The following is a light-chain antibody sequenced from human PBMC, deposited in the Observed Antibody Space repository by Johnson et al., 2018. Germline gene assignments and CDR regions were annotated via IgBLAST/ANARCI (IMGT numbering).Light chain of an antibody. CDR2: ENN. CDR3: GTWDSSLSAGNV. V-gene: IGLV1-51*02. CDR1: SSNIGNNY. J-gene: IGLJ1*01. Sequence: QSVLTQPPSVSAAPGQKVTISCSGSSSNIGNNYVSWYQQLPGTAPKLLIYENNKRPSGIPDRFSGSQSGTSATLAITGLQPGDEADYYCGTWDSSLSAGNVFGTGTKVTVL.